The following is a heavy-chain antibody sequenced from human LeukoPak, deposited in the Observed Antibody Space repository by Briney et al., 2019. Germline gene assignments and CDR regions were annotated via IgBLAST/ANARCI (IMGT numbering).Heavy chain of an antibody. CDR1: GGSTSSYY. Sequence: PSETLSLTCTVSGGSTSSYYWSWIRQPPGKGLEWIGYIYYSGSTNYNPSLKSRVTISVDTSKNQFSLKLSSVTAADTAVYYCARGGDTAMVTDYWGQGTLVTVSS. D-gene: IGHD5-18*01. J-gene: IGHJ4*02. CDR2: IYYSGST. CDR3: ARGGDTAMVTDY. V-gene: IGHV4-59*01.